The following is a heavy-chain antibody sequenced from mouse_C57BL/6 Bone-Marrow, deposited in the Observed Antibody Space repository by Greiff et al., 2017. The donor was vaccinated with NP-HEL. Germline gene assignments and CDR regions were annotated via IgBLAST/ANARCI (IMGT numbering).Heavy chain of an antibody. D-gene: IGHD2-3*01. Sequence: VQLQQSGPELVKPGASLKISCKASGYAFSSSWMNWVKQRPGKGLEWIGRIYPGDGDTNYNGKFKGKATLTADKSSSTAYMQLSSLTSEDSAVYFCARGGRWSYWYFDVWGTGTTVTVSS. V-gene: IGHV1-82*01. CDR2: IYPGDGDT. CDR1: GYAFSSSW. CDR3: ARGGRWSYWYFDV. J-gene: IGHJ1*03.